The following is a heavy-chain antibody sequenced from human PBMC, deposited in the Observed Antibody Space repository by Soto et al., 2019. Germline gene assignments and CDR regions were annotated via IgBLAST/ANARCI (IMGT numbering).Heavy chain of an antibody. J-gene: IGHJ6*02. CDR3: ESWQQLVQGYYYYGMDV. V-gene: IGHV3-73*01. CDR2: IRSKANSYAT. Sequence: LRLSCAASGFTFSGSAMHWVRQASGKGLEWVGRIRSKANSYATAYAASVKGRFTISRDDSKNTAYLQMNSLKTEDTAVYYCESWQQLVQGYYYYGMDVWGQGTTVTVSS. CDR1: GFTFSGSA. D-gene: IGHD6-13*01.